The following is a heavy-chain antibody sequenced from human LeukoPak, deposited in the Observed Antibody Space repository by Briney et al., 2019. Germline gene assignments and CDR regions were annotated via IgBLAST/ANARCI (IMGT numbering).Heavy chain of an antibody. CDR3: ARDGPPYCGGDCYSRYFQH. D-gene: IGHD2-21*01. V-gene: IGHV4-30-4*08. J-gene: IGHJ1*01. CDR1: GGALSIGAYY. CDR2: IYYSGRT. Sequence: SQTLSLTCTVSGGALSIGAYYWSWIRQPPGKCLEWIGYIYYSGRTYYNPSLKGRVTISVDTSKNQFSLKLSSVTAAHTAVYYCARDGPPYCGGDCYSRYFQHWGQGTLVTVSS.